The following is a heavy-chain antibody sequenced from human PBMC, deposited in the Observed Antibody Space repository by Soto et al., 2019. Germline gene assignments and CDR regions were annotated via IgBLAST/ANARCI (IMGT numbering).Heavy chain of an antibody. Sequence: GGSLRLSCAASGFTLENNAFHWVRQAPGKGLEWVAVISFDGTNKYFADSVKGRSTISRDNYRNTLYLQMNNLRVDNTAVYYCVRGRLPGTPYFFGMDLWGQGTTVTVSS. V-gene: IGHV3-30-3*01. CDR2: ISFDGTNK. CDR1: GFTLENNA. D-gene: IGHD6-13*01. CDR3: VRGRLPGTPYFFGMDL. J-gene: IGHJ6*02.